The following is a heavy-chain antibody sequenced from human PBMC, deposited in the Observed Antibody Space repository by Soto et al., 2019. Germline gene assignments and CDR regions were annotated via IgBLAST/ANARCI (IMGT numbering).Heavy chain of an antibody. D-gene: IGHD5-12*01. J-gene: IGHJ4*02. CDR1: GGSISSGGYS. Sequence: TSETLSLTCAVSGGSISSGGYSWSWIRQPPGKGLEWIGYIYHSGSTYYNPSLKSRVTISVDRSKNQFSLKLSSVTAADTAVYYCARQSRRDGYNLVDYWGQGTLVTVSS. V-gene: IGHV4-30-2*01. CDR3: ARQSRRDGYNLVDY. CDR2: IYHSGST.